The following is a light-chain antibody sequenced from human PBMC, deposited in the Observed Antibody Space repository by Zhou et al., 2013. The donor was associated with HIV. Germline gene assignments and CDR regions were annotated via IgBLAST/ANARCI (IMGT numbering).Light chain of an antibody. CDR1: QSVSSN. V-gene: IGKV3-15*01. J-gene: IGKJ2*02. Sequence: EIVMTQSPATLSVSPGGRATLSCRASQSVSSNLAWYQQRPGQPPRLVIYGASIRAIGIPPRFSGGGSGTEFTLTISSLQPDDFATYYCQQYNTYSPCTFGQGTKLEIK. CDR3: QQYNTYSPCT. CDR2: GAS.